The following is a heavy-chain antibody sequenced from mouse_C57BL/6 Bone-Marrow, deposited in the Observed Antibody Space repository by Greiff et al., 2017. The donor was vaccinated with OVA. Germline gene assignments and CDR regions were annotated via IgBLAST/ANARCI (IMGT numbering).Heavy chain of an antibody. Sequence: QVQLQQSGAELARPGASVKLSCKASGYTFTSYGISWVKPRTGQGLEWIGEIYPRRGNTSYNAKFKGKATPTAAKSSSTAYMELRSLTSEDSAVYFCAREGHYYGSSYGAMDYWGQGTSVTVSS. D-gene: IGHD1-1*01. V-gene: IGHV1-81*01. CDR1: GYTFTSYG. J-gene: IGHJ4*01. CDR2: IYPRRGNT. CDR3: AREGHYYGSSYGAMDY.